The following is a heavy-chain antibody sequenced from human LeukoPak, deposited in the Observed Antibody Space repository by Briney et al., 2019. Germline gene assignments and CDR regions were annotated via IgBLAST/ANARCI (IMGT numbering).Heavy chain of an antibody. V-gene: IGHV3-9*01. J-gene: IGHJ4*02. Sequence: GGSLRLSCAASGFTFDDYAMPWVRQAPGKGLEWVSGISWNSGSIGYADSVKGRFTISRDNAKNSLYLQMNSLRAEDTALYYCAKDTGSFLPSIAAAGTIFDYWGQGTLVTVSS. CDR2: ISWNSGSI. CDR1: GFTFDDYA. CDR3: AKDTGSFLPSIAAAGTIFDY. D-gene: IGHD6-13*01.